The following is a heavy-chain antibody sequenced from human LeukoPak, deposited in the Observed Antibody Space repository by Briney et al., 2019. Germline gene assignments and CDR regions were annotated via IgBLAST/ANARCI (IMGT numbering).Heavy chain of an antibody. V-gene: IGHV4-31*03. Sequence: SETLSLTCTVSGGSISSGGYYWSWIRQHPGKDLEWIGYIYYSGSTYYTPSLKSRVIISVDMSKNQFPLKLSSVTAADTAVYYCARDRINGPFDYWGQGTLVTVSS. D-gene: IGHD3-16*01. CDR3: ARDRINGPFDY. CDR1: GGSISSGGYY. CDR2: IYYSGST. J-gene: IGHJ4*02.